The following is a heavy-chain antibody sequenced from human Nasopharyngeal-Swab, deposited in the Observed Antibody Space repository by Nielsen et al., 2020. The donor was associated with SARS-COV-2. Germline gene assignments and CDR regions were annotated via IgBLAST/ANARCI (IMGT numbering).Heavy chain of an antibody. CDR1: GGSFSGYY. D-gene: IGHD5-18*01. J-gene: IGHJ4*02. CDR2: INHSGST. Sequence: SETLSLPCAVYGGSFSGYYWSRIPQPPGKGLEWIGEINHSGSTNYNPSLKSRVTISVDTSKNQFSLKLSSVTAADTAVYYCARLPHRDTAMVKAVVLDYWGQGTLVTVSS. V-gene: IGHV4-34*01. CDR3: ARLPHRDTAMVKAVVLDY.